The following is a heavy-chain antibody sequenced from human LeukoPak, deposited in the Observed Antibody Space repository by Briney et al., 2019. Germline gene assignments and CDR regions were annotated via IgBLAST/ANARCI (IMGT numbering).Heavy chain of an antibody. CDR3: GNHDSSSDY. CDR2: IRSEGSDK. D-gene: IGHD3-22*01. CDR1: GFISSAYG. V-gene: IGHV3-30*02. Sequence: GRSLRLSSAASGFISSAYGMHWVRRAPGKGLEWVAFIRSEGSDKSYAGSVMGRFTITRDNSRNTLHLQMNTLRAEATAVYYRGNHDSSSDYWGQGTLVTVSS. J-gene: IGHJ4*02.